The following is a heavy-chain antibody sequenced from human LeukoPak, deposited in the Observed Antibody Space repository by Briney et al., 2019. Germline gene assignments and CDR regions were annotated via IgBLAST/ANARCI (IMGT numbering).Heavy chain of an antibody. J-gene: IGHJ5*02. CDR1: GFTSSSNA. D-gene: IGHD5-12*01. CDR3: VKRELYIVATT. V-gene: IGHV3-23*01. CDR2: ISPGGSP. Sequence: PGASLRLSCAASGFTSSSNAMGWVRQAPGKELEWVSAISPGGSPYYADSVKGRFTISRDNSKNTLYLQMNSLRAEDTAVYYCVKRELYIVATTWGQGTLVTVSS.